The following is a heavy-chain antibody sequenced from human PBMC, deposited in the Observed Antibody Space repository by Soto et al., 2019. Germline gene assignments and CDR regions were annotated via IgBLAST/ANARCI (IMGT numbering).Heavy chain of an antibody. CDR2: IYYSGST. D-gene: IGHD6-6*01. CDR1: GGTISSGGYY. Sequence: TSETLSLTSTVSGGTISSGGYYWSWIRQHPGKGLEWIGYIYYSGSTYYNPSLKSRVTISVDTSKNQFSLKLSSVTAADTAVYYCARLSIAARLNYYYYGMDVWGQGTTVTVSS. J-gene: IGHJ6*02. V-gene: IGHV4-39*01. CDR3: ARLSIAARLNYYYYGMDV.